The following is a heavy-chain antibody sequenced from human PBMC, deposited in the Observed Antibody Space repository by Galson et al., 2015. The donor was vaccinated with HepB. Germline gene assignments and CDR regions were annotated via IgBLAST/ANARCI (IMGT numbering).Heavy chain of an antibody. CDR2: ISSSSSYI. J-gene: IGHJ4*02. Sequence: SLRLSCAASGFTFSSYSMNWVRQAPGKGLEWVSSISSSSSYIYYADSVKGRFTISRDNAKNSLYLQMNSLRAEDTAVYYCARFPHASGDYHFDYWGQGPLVTAPS. D-gene: IGHD4-17*01. CDR1: GFTFSSYS. V-gene: IGHV3-21*01. CDR3: ARFPHASGDYHFDY.